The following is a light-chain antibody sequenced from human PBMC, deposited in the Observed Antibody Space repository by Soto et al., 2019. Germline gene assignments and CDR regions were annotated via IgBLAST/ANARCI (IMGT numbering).Light chain of an antibody. CDR3: SSYTSSSTLIYV. J-gene: IGLJ1*01. Sequence: QSALTQPASVSGSPGQSITISCTGTSSDVGGYNYVSWYQQHPGKAPKLMIYEVSNRPSGVSNRFSGSKSGNTASLTISGLHAEDEADYYCSSYTSSSTLIYVFGTGTKVTVL. V-gene: IGLV2-14*01. CDR1: SSDVGGYNY. CDR2: EVS.